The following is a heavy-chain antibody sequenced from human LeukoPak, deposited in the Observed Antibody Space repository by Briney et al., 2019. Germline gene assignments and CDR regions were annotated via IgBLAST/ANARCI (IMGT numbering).Heavy chain of an antibody. CDR3: ANLGPPGRDHYLES. Sequence: TGGSLRLSCAASGFTFNTYGMHWVRQAPGKGLEWVAFIRYDGSNKYYADSVKGRFTISRDNSKNTLYLQMNSLRDEDTAVYYCANLGPPGRDHYLESWGQGTLVTVSS. V-gene: IGHV3-30*02. CDR2: IRYDGSNK. J-gene: IGHJ4*02. CDR1: GFTFNTYG. D-gene: IGHD5-24*01.